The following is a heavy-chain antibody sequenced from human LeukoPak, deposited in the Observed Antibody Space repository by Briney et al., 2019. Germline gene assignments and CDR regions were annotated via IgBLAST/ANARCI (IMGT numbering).Heavy chain of an antibody. CDR1: GFAFSSYG. J-gene: IGHJ4*02. CDR3: ARDDMPNVSGGFDY. Sequence: GGSLRLSCAASGFAFSSYGMSWVRQAPGKGLEWVADIKQDGSEKYYVDSVKGRFTISRDNAKNSLYLQMNSLRAEDTAVYYCARDDMPNVSGGFDYWGQGTLVTVSS. CDR2: IKQDGSEK. V-gene: IGHV3-7*01. D-gene: IGHD1-26*01.